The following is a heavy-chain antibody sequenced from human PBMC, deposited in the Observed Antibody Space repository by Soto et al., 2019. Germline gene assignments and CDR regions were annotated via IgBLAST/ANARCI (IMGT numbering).Heavy chain of an antibody. Sequence: GGSLRLSCAASGFTFSSYWMSWVRHAPGKGLEWVSAIGTAGDTYYPGSVKGRFTISRENAKNSLYLQMNSLRAGDTAVYYCARGRSKYRNTLDSWIPDYWGQGTLVTVSS. CDR2: IGTAGDT. CDR3: ARGRSKYRNTLDSWIPDY. V-gene: IGHV3-13*01. D-gene: IGHD3-16*02. J-gene: IGHJ4*02. CDR1: GFTFSSYW.